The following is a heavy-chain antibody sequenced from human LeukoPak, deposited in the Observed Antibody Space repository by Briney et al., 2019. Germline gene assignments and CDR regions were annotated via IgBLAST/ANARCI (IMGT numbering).Heavy chain of an antibody. CDR3: ARDGGTVTTEFDYYYYGMDV. Sequence: GASVKVSCKASGGTFSSYAISWVRQAPGQGLEWMGWISAYNGNTNYAQKLQGRVTMTTDTSTSTAYMELRSLRSDDTAVYYCARDGGTVTTEFDYYYYGMDVWGQGTTVTVSS. CDR2: ISAYNGNT. J-gene: IGHJ6*02. V-gene: IGHV1-18*01. D-gene: IGHD4-17*01. CDR1: GGTFSSYA.